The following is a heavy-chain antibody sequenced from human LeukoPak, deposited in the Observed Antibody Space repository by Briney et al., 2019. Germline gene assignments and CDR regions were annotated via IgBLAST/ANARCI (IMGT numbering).Heavy chain of an antibody. CDR1: GGSISSGGYY. CDR2: IYYSGSA. V-gene: IGHV4-31*03. J-gene: IGHJ4*02. Sequence: PSRTLSLTCTVSGGSISSGGYYWSWIRQHPGKGLEWIGYIYYSGSAYYNPSLKSRVTISVDTSENQFSLKLSSVTAADTAVYYCARSRAGDGSYFDYWGQGTLVTVSS. D-gene: IGHD3-10*01. CDR3: ARSRAGDGSYFDY.